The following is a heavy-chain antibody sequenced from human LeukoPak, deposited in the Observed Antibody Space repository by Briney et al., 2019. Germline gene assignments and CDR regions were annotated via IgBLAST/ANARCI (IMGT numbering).Heavy chain of an antibody. D-gene: IGHD3-3*01. CDR2: IHYSGST. V-gene: IGHV4-59*12. CDR3: ARERFLDNWFGP. CDR1: GGSISSYY. J-gene: IGHJ5*02. Sequence: PSETLSLTCTVSGGSISSYYWSWIRQPPGKGLEWIGYIHYSGSTNYNPSLKSRVVISVDTSKNQFSLKLSSVTAADTAVYYCARERFLDNWFGPWGQGTLVTVSS.